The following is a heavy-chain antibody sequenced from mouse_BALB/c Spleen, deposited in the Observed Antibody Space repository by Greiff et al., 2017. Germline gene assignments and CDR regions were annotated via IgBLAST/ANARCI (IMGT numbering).Heavy chain of an antibody. Sequence: VKLMESGGELGRPWFSVEISCKAFGYAIRCYWEEWGEQRPGQGLEWIGQIYPGDGDTNYNGKFKGKATLTADKSSSTAYMQLSSLTSEDSAVYFCARDYYGSSVEALLDYWGQGTSVTVSS. V-gene: IGHV1-80*01. CDR1: GYAIRCYW. D-gene: IGHD1-1*01. J-gene: IGHJ4*01. CDR3: ARDYYGSSVEALLDY. CDR2: IYPGDGDT.